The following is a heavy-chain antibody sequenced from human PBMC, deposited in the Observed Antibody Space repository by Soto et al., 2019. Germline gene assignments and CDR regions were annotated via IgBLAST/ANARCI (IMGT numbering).Heavy chain of an antibody. Sequence: EVQLVESGGGLVKPGGSLRLSCAASGFTFSSYSMNWVRQAPGKGLEWVSSISSSSSYIYYADSVKGRFSISRDNAKNSLYLQMNSLRAEDTAVYYCARGPYYYDTSGYYLWGQGTLVTVSS. J-gene: IGHJ5*02. D-gene: IGHD3-22*01. V-gene: IGHV3-21*01. CDR3: ARGPYYYDTSGYYL. CDR2: ISSSSSYI. CDR1: GFTFSSYS.